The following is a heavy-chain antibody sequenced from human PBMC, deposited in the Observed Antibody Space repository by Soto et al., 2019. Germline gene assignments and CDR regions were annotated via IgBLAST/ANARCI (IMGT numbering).Heavy chain of an antibody. J-gene: IGHJ4*02. V-gene: IGHV1-69*06. Sequence: GPSVKVSCKASGGTFSSYAISWVRQAPGQGLEWMGGIIPIFGTANYAQKFQGRVTITADKSTSTAYMELSSLRSEDTAVYYCARGRPPYNWNPEIFDYWGQGTLVTVSS. D-gene: IGHD1-20*01. CDR1: GGTFSSYA. CDR2: IIPIFGTA. CDR3: ARGRPPYNWNPEIFDY.